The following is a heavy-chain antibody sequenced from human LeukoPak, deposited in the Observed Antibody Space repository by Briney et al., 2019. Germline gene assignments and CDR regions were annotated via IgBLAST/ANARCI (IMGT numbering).Heavy chain of an antibody. J-gene: IGHJ5*02. CDR1: GGSISSYY. V-gene: IGHV4-59*08. Sequence: SETLSLTCTVSGGSISSYYWSWLRQPPGKGLEWIGYIYYSGSTNYNPSLKSRVTISVDTSKNQFSLKLSSVTAADTAVYYCARQGHGSWFDPWGQGTLVTVSS. CDR2: IYYSGST. CDR3: ARQGHGSWFDP.